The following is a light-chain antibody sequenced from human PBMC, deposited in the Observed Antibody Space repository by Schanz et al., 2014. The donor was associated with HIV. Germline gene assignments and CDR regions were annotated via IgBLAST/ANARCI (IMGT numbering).Light chain of an antibody. CDR2: SAS. CDR1: QDFRTY. Sequence: AIRITQSPSSLSASTGDRVTITCRASQDFRTYLAWYQQKPGQAPNLLIYSASTLHSGVPSRFSGSGSGTDFTLTISCLQSEDFATYYGQQCVTYPYTFGQGTKLHSK. CDR3: QQCVTYPYT. J-gene: IGKJ2*01. V-gene: IGKV1-8*01.